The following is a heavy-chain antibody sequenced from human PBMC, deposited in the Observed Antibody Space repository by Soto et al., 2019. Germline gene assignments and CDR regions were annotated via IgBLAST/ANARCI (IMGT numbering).Heavy chain of an antibody. J-gene: IGHJ6*02. CDR1: GYTFTSYA. CDR2: INAGNGNT. V-gene: IGHV1-3*01. D-gene: IGHD6-13*01. Sequence: GASVKVSCKASGYTFTSYAMHWVRQAPGQRLEWMGWINAGNGNTKYSQKFQGRVTITRDTSASTAYMELSSLRSEDTAVYYCTRTSAAGKNYYGMDVWGQGTTVTVSS. CDR3: TRTSAAGKNYYGMDV.